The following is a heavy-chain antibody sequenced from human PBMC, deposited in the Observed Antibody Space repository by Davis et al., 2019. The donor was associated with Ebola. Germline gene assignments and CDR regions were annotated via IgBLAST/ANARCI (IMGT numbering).Heavy chain of an antibody. CDR3: AREARGVLWFGELLYSADYYYYGMDV. CDR2: IKQDGSEK. V-gene: IGHV3-7*01. CDR1: GFTFSSYW. D-gene: IGHD3-10*01. Sequence: GESLKISCAASGFTFSSYWMSWVRQAPGKGLEWVANIKQDGSEKYYVDSVKGRFTISRDNATNSLYLQMNSLRAEDTAVYYCAREARGVLWFGELLYSADYYYYGMDVWGKGTTVTVSS. J-gene: IGHJ6*04.